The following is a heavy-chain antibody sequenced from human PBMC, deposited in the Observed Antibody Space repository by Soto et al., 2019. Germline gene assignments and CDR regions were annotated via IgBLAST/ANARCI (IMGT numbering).Heavy chain of an antibody. CDR3: AKDRDGYTNQVDY. CDR1: GFIFGNYG. Sequence: EVHLLESGGGLVQPGGSLRLSCSASGFIFGNYGMSWVRQAPGKGLEWVSAITGRGSYTYYADSVRGRFTISRDNSKNTLSLQMNSLSAEDTAIYYCAKDRDGYTNQVDYWGQGTLVTVSS. CDR2: ITGRGSYT. V-gene: IGHV3-23*01. J-gene: IGHJ4*02. D-gene: IGHD5-12*01.